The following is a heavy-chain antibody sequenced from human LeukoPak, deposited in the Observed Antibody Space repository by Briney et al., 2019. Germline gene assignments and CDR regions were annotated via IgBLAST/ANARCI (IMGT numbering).Heavy chain of an antibody. Sequence: PGGSLRLSCAASGFTFSSYGMHWVRQAPGKGLEWVAFIRYDGSNKYYADSVKGRFTISRDNSKNTLYLQMNSLRAEDTAVYYCEKDVGLYDSSGYYFDYWGQGTLVTVSS. CDR1: GFTFSSYG. D-gene: IGHD3-22*01. CDR2: IRYDGSNK. J-gene: IGHJ4*02. CDR3: EKDVGLYDSSGYYFDY. V-gene: IGHV3-30*02.